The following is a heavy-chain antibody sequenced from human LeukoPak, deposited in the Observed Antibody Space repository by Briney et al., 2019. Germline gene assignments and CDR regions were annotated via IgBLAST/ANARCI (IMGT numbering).Heavy chain of an antibody. Sequence: ASVKVSCKVSGYTLTELSMHWVRQAPGKGLEWMGGFDPGDGETIYAQKFQGRVTMTEDTSTDTAYMELSSLRSEDTAVYYCATARYCSGGSCYSYYYYGMDVWGQGTTVTVSS. V-gene: IGHV1-24*01. CDR2: FDPGDGET. CDR3: ATARYCSGGSCYSYYYYGMDV. CDR1: GYTLTELS. D-gene: IGHD2-15*01. J-gene: IGHJ6*02.